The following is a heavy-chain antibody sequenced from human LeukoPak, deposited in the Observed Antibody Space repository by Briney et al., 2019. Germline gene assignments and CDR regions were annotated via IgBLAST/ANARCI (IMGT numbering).Heavy chain of an antibody. Sequence: ASVKVSCKASGYTFTSDDINWVRQATGQGLEWVGWMNPNSGNTGYAQKFQGRVTMTRNTSITTAYMELSSLRSEDTAVYYCASWCSSTSCYKNNFDYWGQGTLVTVSS. CDR3: ASWCSSTSCYKNNFDY. J-gene: IGHJ4*02. CDR2: MNPNSGNT. D-gene: IGHD2-2*02. CDR1: GYTFTSDD. V-gene: IGHV1-8*01.